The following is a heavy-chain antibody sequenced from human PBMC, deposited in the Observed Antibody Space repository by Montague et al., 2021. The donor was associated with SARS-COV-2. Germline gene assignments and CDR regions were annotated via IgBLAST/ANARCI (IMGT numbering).Heavy chain of an antibody. D-gene: IGHD4-17*01. CDR1: GGSISTGSYY. J-gene: IGHJ4*02. Sequence: SETLSLTCSFSGGSISTGSYYWGWIRQPPRKGLEWIGSIYYSGDTYSNPSLKSRVTISVDTSKNQFSLRLSSVTAADTAVYYCVRGGAYTDYGRVDYWGQGTLVTVSS. V-gene: IGHV4-39*01. CDR2: IYYSGDT. CDR3: VRGGAYTDYGRVDY.